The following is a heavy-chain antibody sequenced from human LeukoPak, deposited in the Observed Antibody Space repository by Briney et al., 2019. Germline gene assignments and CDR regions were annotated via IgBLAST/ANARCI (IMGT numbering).Heavy chain of an antibody. Sequence: ASVKVSCKASGYTFTSCNMHWVRQAPGQGLEWMGIINPSTGSTTYAQKVQDRVTMTRDTSTSTVYMDLSSLRSEDTAVYYCAREPAAGYNWFDPWGQGTLVTVSS. CDR1: GYTFTSCN. J-gene: IGHJ5*02. CDR3: AREPAAGYNWFDP. V-gene: IGHV1-46*01. D-gene: IGHD6-19*01. CDR2: INPSTGST.